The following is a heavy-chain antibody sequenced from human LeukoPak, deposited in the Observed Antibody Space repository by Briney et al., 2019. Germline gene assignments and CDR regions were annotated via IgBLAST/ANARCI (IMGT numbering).Heavy chain of an antibody. D-gene: IGHD4-17*01. CDR3: ARGGYGDLPFFDY. Sequence: SQTLSLTCTVSGGSISSGDYYWSWIRQPPGKGLEWIGYSYYSGRTYYNPSLKSRVTISVHTSKNQFYLKLSSVTVADTAVYYCARGGYGDLPFFDYWGQGTLVTVSS. V-gene: IGHV4-30-4*01. CDR2: SYYSGRT. CDR1: GGSISSGDYY. J-gene: IGHJ4*02.